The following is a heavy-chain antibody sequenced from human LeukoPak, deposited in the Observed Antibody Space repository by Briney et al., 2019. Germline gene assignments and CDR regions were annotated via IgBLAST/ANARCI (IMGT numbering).Heavy chain of an antibody. CDR3: ARATDSSSSVLDC. J-gene: IGHJ4*02. Sequence: GESLKISCKGSGYSFTSYWIGWVRQAPGQGLEWMGWINTNTGNPTYAQGFTGRFVFSLDTSVSTAYLQISSLKAEDTAVYYCARATDSSSSVLDCWGQGTLVTVSS. CDR2: INTNTGNP. D-gene: IGHD6-13*01. CDR1: GYSFTSYW. V-gene: IGHV7-4-1*02.